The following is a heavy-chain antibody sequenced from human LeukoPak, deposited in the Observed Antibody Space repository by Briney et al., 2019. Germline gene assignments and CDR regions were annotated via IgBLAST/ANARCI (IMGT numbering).Heavy chain of an antibody. CDR1: GFTLSSYA. Sequence: GGSLRLSCAASGFTLSSYAMSGVPQAPGKGLEWVSAISGSGGSTYYADSVKGRFTISRDNSKNTLYLQMNSLRAEDTAVYYCAKGPHFAFGAGSSWYEDLYYFDYWGQGTLVTVSS. D-gene: IGHD6-13*01. CDR3: AKGPHFAFGAGSSWYEDLYYFDY. J-gene: IGHJ4*02. CDR2: ISGSGGST. V-gene: IGHV3-23*01.